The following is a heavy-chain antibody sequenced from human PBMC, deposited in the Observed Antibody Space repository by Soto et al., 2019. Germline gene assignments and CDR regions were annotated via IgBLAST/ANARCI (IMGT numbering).Heavy chain of an antibody. Sequence: EVKLLESGGGLVQPGGSLRLSCEAFGVRFSGYAMSWVRQAPGKGLEWVASISGAADTIYYGDSVKGRFTLSRDNSNNTLFLNVSSLRAGDTAIYYCATVIFCHMTCVPWCQGTPVTVSS. D-gene: IGHD3-3*02. CDR3: ATVIFCHMTCVP. CDR1: GVRFSGYA. V-gene: IGHV3-23*01. CDR2: ISGAADTI. J-gene: IGHJ4*01.